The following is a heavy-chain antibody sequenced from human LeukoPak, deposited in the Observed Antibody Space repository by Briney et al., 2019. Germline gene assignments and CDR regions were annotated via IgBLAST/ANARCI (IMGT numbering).Heavy chain of an antibody. CDR1: GFTFNDYA. Sequence: AGGSLRLSCAASGFTFNDYAMHWVRQAPGKGLEWVAVIWYDGSNKNYADSVKGRFTISRDNSKNTLYLQMNSLRDEDTAVYYCAREDHSKGDYWGQGTLVTVSS. D-gene: IGHD2/OR15-2a*01. V-gene: IGHV3-30*04. CDR2: IWYDGSNK. CDR3: AREDHSKGDY. J-gene: IGHJ4*02.